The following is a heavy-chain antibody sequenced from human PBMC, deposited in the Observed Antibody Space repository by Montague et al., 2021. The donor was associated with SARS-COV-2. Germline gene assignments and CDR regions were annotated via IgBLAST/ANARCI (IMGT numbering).Heavy chain of an antibody. V-gene: IGHV4-34*01. CDR1: GGSFSGYY. D-gene: IGHD3-3*01. CDR2: INHSGST. CDR3: SRGRTELEAYYEFWCGYYWSGQYWFDH. J-gene: IGHJ5*02. Sequence: SETLSLTCAVYGGSFSGYYWSWIRQPPGKGLELIGEINHSGSTNYNPSLKSRVTISVDTSKNQFSLKLSSVTAADTAVYYCSRGRTELEAYYEFWCGYYWSGQYWFDHWGQGTLVTVSS.